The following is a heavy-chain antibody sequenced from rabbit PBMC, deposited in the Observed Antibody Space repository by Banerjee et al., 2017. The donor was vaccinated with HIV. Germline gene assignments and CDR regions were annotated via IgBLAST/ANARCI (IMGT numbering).Heavy chain of an antibody. CDR3: ARGFMPINL. V-gene: IGHV1S40*01. D-gene: IGHD4-2*01. CDR1: GIDFSSYYY. J-gene: IGHJ4*01. Sequence: QSLEESGGDLVKPGASLTLTCKASGIDFSSYYYMCWVRQAPGKGLEWIGCIYTGDSANTHYAYWAKGRFTISKPSSTTVTLLMTSLTAADTATYFCARGFMPINLWGPGTLVTVS. CDR2: IYTGDSANT.